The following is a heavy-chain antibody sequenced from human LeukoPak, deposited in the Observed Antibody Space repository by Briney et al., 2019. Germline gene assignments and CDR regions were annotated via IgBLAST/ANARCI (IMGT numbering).Heavy chain of an antibody. CDR3: ARVDIAVVPSANFDY. Sequence: PSETLSLTCTVSGGSISSISYYWGWIRQPPGKGLEWIGSINYSGTTYYNPSPKSRVTISVDTSKNQFSLKLSSVTAADTAVYYCARVDIAVVPSANFDYWGQGTLVTVSS. J-gene: IGHJ4*02. V-gene: IGHV4-39*01. D-gene: IGHD2-2*01. CDR2: INYSGTT. CDR1: GGSISSISYY.